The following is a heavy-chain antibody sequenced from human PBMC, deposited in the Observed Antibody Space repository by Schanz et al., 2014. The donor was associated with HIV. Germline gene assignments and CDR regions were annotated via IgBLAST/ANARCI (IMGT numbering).Heavy chain of an antibody. D-gene: IGHD6-19*01. J-gene: IGHJ4*02. CDR1: GYTFIDYF. CDR2: IDPANGVT. V-gene: IGHV1-2*02. Sequence: QVQLVQSGAEVKKPGASVKVSCKTSGYTFIDYFIHWVRQAPGQGLEWMGWIDPANGVTKYAQKFRDRVTLTRDTSITTAYMELTTLRSDDTALYYCAIPSSGWSTFDYWGQGTLVTVSS. CDR3: AIPSSGWSTFDY.